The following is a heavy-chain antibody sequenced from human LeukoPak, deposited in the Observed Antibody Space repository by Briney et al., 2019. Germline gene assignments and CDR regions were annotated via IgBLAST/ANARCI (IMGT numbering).Heavy chain of an antibody. Sequence: GGSLRLSCAASGFTFSSYGMHWVRQAPGKGLEWVAVISYDGSNKYYADSVKGRFTISRDNSKNTLYLQMNSLRAEDTAVYYCAKDRRTPMVLDYWGQGTLVTVSS. J-gene: IGHJ4*02. D-gene: IGHD4/OR15-4a*01. CDR1: GFTFSSYG. CDR3: AKDRRTPMVLDY. V-gene: IGHV3-30*18. CDR2: ISYDGSNK.